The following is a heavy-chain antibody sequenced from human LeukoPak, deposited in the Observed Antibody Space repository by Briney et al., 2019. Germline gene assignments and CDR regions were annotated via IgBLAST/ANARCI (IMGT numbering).Heavy chain of an antibody. CDR3: ARSARHCNNGVCFTDYYIDL. CDR1: GYTFTDSY. J-gene: IGHJ6*03. CDR2: INPNSGDP. D-gene: IGHD2-8*01. V-gene: IGHV1-2*06. Sequence: ASVKVSCKTSGYTFTDSYIHWVRQAPGQGLEWMGRINPNSGDPNYPQKFQGRVTMTRDTSISTAYMEMSSLTSDDTAVYYCARSARHCNNGVCFTDYYIDLWGKGTTVTVSS.